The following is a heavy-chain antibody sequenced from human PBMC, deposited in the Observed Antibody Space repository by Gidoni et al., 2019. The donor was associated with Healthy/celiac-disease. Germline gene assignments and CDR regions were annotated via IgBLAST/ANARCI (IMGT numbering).Heavy chain of an antibody. Sequence: EVQLVESGGGLVQPGGSLRLSCPASGFPFSSYAMHWVRQAPGKGLEYVSAISSNGGSTYYANSVKGRFTISRDNSKNTLYLQMGSLRAEDMAVYYCATGNVGATDDAFDIWGQGTMVTVSS. D-gene: IGHD1-26*01. CDR3: ATGNVGATDDAFDI. V-gene: IGHV3-64*01. CDR1: GFPFSSYA. J-gene: IGHJ3*02. CDR2: ISSNGGST.